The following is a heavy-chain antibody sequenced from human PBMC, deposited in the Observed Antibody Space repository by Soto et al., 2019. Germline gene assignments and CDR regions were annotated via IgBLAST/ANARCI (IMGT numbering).Heavy chain of an antibody. CDR1: GYTFTGYY. Sequence: ASVKVSCKASGYTFTGYYMHWVRQAPGQGLEWMGWINPNSGGTNYAQKFQGWVTMTRDTSISTAYMELSRLRSDDTAVYYCAREKNTAMPRNWFDPWGQGTLVTVSS. D-gene: IGHD5-18*01. V-gene: IGHV1-2*04. CDR3: AREKNTAMPRNWFDP. CDR2: INPNSGGT. J-gene: IGHJ5*02.